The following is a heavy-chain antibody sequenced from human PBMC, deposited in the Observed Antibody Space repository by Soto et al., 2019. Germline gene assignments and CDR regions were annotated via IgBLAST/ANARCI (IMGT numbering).Heavy chain of an antibody. D-gene: IGHD1-26*01. CDR2: ISAYNGNT. V-gene: IGHV1-18*01. J-gene: IGHJ6*02. Sequence: ASVKVSCTASGYTFTSYGISWVRQAPGQGLEWMGWISAYNGNTNYAQKLQGRVTMTTDTSTTTAYMELRSLRSDDTAVYYCASLLRGYGMDVWGQGTTVTVYS. CDR3: ASLLRGYGMDV. CDR1: GYTFTSYG.